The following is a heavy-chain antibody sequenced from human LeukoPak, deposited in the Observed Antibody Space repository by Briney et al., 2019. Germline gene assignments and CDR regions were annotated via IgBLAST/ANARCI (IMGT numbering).Heavy chain of an antibody. V-gene: IGHV3-15*01. D-gene: IGHD2-15*01. CDR1: GFTFSNAW. CDR2: IKSKTDGGTT. J-gene: IGHJ4*02. Sequence: GGSLRLSCAASGFTFSNAWMSWVRQAPGKGLEWVGRIKSKTDGGTTDYAAPVKGRFTISRDDSKNTLYLQMNSLKTEDTAVCYCTTVPIALRALDYWGQGTLVTVSS. CDR3: TTVPIALRALDY.